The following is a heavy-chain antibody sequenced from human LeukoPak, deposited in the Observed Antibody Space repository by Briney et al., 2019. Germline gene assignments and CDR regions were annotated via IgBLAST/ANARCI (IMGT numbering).Heavy chain of an antibody. Sequence: PGGSLRLSCAASGFTVSSNYMSWVRQAPGKGLEWVSVNYSGGSTYYADSVKGRFTISRHNSKNTLYLQMNSLRAEDTAVYYCARDSIAAAGGIDYWGQGTLVTVSS. D-gene: IGHD6-13*01. V-gene: IGHV3-53*04. CDR2: NYSGGST. CDR1: GFTVSSNY. J-gene: IGHJ4*02. CDR3: ARDSIAAAGGIDY.